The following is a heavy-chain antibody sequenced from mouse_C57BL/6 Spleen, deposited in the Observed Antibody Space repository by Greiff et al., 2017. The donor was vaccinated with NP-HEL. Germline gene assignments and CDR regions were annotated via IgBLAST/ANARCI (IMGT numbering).Heavy chain of an antibody. D-gene: IGHD2-2*01. CDR2: IYPGSGNT. CDR1: GYSFTSYY. CDR3: ARAGLRIGEDFDY. V-gene: IGHV1-66*01. J-gene: IGHJ2*01. Sequence: QVQLQQSGPELVKPGASVKISCKASGYSFTSYYIHWVKQRPGQGLEWIGWIYPGSGNTKYNEKFKGKATLTADTSSSTAYMQLSSLTSEDSAVYYCARAGLRIGEDFDYWGQGTTLTVSS.